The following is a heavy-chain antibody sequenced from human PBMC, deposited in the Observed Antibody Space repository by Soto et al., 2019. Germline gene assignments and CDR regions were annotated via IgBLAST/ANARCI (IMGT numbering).Heavy chain of an antibody. Sequence: GGSLRLSCAASGFTFSSYSMNWVRQAPGKGLERVSSISSSSSYIYYADSVKGRFTISRDNAKNSLYLQMNSLRAEDTAVYYCARDALTTVPQGGLDVWGHGTAVTVSS. J-gene: IGHJ6*02. CDR1: GFTFSSYS. D-gene: IGHD4-4*01. CDR3: ARDALTTVPQGGLDV. CDR2: ISSSSSYI. V-gene: IGHV3-21*01.